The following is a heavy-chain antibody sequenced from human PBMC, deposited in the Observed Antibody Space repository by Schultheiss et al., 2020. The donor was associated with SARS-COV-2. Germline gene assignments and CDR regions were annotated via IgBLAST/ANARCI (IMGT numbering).Heavy chain of an antibody. D-gene: IGHD5-12*01. CDR3: ARVRGYAYYYYYGMDV. CDR1: GGSISSSNW. Sequence: SETLSLTCAVSGGSISSSNWWSWVRQPPGKGLEWIGEIYHSGSTNYNPSLKSRVTISVDTSKNQFSLKLSSVTAADTAVYYCARVRGYAYYYYYGMDVWGQGTTVTVSS. V-gene: IGHV4-4*02. J-gene: IGHJ6*02. CDR2: IYHSGST.